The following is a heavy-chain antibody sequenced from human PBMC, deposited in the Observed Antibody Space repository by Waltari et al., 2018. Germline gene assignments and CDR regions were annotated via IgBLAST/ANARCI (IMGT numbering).Heavy chain of an antibody. CDR2: ISWNSGSI. CDR3: AKEIAAAGYFDY. CDR1: GFTFDDYA. J-gene: IGHJ4*02. Sequence: EVQLVESGGGLVQPGRSLRLSCAASGFTFDDYAMHWVRQAPGKGLEWVSGISWNSGSIGYADSVKGRFTISRDNAKNSPYLQMNSLRAEDTALYYCAKEIAAAGYFDYWGQGTLVTVSS. V-gene: IGHV3-9*01. D-gene: IGHD6-13*01.